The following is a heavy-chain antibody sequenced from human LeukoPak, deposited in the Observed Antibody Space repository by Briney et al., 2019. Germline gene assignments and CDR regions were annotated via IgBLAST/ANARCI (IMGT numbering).Heavy chain of an antibody. D-gene: IGHD3-3*01. CDR3: AGMHYDFWSGSSPAVTY. CDR2: NYTSRST. Sequence: SETLSLTCTVSGDSISSFYWSWVRQPPGKGLEWIGYNYTSRSTNYNPSLKSRVTISLYTSKNQFSLKLSSVPAADTAVYSCAGMHYDFWSGSSPAVTYWGQGTLVTVSS. CDR1: GDSISSFY. V-gene: IGHV4-4*09. J-gene: IGHJ4*02.